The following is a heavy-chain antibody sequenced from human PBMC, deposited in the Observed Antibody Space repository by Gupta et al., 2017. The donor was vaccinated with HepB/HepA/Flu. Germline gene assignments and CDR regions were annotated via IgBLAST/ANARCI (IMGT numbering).Heavy chain of an antibody. V-gene: IGHV3-23*01. J-gene: IGHJ4*02. CDR1: GFTFTNYG. Sequence: EVQVLDSGGILEQTGGSLRLSCAASGFTFTNYGLTWVRQAPGKGLEWVSTISPSGDKTAYADSVKGRFTMSRDNSKNTLYLQMNSLRAEDTAVYYCAHLRSVDYWGQGTLVTVSS. CDR2: ISPSGDKT. CDR3: AHLRSVDY.